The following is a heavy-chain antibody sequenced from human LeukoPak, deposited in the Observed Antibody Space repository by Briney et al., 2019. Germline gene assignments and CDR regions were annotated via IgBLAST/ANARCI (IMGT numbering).Heavy chain of an antibody. J-gene: IGHJ3*02. V-gene: IGHV3-48*02. CDR1: GFTFSSYS. CDR3: ARDLDYYDSGSYYDAFDI. D-gene: IGHD3-10*01. Sequence: PGGSLRLSCAASGFTFSSYSMTWVRQAPGKGLEWLSCISSSSSTIYYADSVKGRFTISRDNAKNSPYLQMNSLRDEDTAVYFCARDLDYYDSGSYYDAFDIWGQGTMVTVSS. CDR2: ISSSSSTI.